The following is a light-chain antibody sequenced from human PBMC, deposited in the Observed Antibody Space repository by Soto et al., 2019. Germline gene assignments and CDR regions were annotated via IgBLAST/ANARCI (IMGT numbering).Light chain of an antibody. Sequence: QSALTQPPSASGSPGQSVTISCTGTSSDVGGYNYVSWYQQHPGKAPKLMIYEVSKRPSGVPDRFSGSKSGNTASLTVSGLQAEDEADYYCSSYAGSNNSPLDVFGTGTKLTVL. CDR3: SSYAGSNNSPLDV. V-gene: IGLV2-8*01. CDR1: SSDVGGYNY. CDR2: EVS. J-gene: IGLJ1*01.